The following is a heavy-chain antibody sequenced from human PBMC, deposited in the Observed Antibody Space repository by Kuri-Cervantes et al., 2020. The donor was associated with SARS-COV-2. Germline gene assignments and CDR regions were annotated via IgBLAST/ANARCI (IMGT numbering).Heavy chain of an antibody. D-gene: IGHD6-6*01. V-gene: IGHV5-51*01. CDR3: ARVVEGQLARRRGLYYYYYMDV. Sequence: GGSLRLSCKGSGYSFTSYWIGWVRQMPGKGLEWMGIIYPGDSDTRYSPSFQGQVTISADKSISTAYLQWSSLKASDTAMYYCARVVEGQLARRRGLYYYYYMDVWGKGTTVTVSS. CDR1: GYSFTSYW. J-gene: IGHJ6*03. CDR2: IYPGDSDT.